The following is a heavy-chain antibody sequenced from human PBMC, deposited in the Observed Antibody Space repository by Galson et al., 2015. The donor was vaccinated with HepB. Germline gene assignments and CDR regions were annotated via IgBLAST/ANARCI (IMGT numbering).Heavy chain of an antibody. CDR1: GFTFSSYG. CDR3: TTDFAIFGVATDV. J-gene: IGHJ6*02. CDR2: ISYDGSNK. D-gene: IGHD3-3*01. V-gene: IGHV3-30*03. Sequence: SLRLSCAASGFTFSSYGMHWVRQAPGKGLEWVAVISYDGSNKYYADSVKGRFTISRDDSKNTLDLQMNSLKTEDTAVYYCTTDFAIFGVATDVWGQGTTVTVSS.